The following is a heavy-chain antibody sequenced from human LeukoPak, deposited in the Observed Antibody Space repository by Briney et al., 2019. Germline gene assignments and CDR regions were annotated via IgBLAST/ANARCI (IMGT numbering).Heavy chain of an antibody. V-gene: IGHV1-69*01. D-gene: IGHD5-18*01. J-gene: IGHJ6*02. Sequence: SVKVSCKASGGTFSSYAISWVRQAPGQGLEWMGGIIPIFGTANYAQKFQGRVTITADESTSTAYMELGSLRSEDTAVYYCARVVYSYGPDYYYYGMDVWGQGTTVTVSS. CDR1: GGTFSSYA. CDR2: IIPIFGTA. CDR3: ARVVYSYGPDYYYYGMDV.